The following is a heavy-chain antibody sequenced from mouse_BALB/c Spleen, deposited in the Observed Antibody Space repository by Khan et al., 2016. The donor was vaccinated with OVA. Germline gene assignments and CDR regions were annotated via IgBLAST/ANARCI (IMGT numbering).Heavy chain of an antibody. CDR1: GYSITSGYA. CDR2: ISYSGGT. Sequence: EVQLQESGPGLVKPSQSLSLTCTVTGYSITSGYAWNWIRQFPGNKLEWMGYISYSGGTSYNPSLKSQISITRDTSKNQFSLQLNSVTTEDTATDFCARGNYYGYYFDYWGQGTPLTVSS. V-gene: IGHV3-2*02. J-gene: IGHJ2*01. D-gene: IGHD1-1*01. CDR3: ARGNYYGYYFDY.